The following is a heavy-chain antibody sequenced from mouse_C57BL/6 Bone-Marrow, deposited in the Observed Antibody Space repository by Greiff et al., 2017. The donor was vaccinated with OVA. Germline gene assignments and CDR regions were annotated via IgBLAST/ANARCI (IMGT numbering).Heavy chain of an antibody. CDR3: ATYRY. CDR2: IDPENGDT. J-gene: IGHJ2*01. Sequence: EVKLVESGAELVRPGASVKLSCTASGFNIKDDYMHWVKERPEQGLEWIGWIDPENGDTEYASKFQGKATITADTSSKTVYLHLSGLTSEDTAVYYCATYRYWGQGTTLTVSS. V-gene: IGHV14-4*01. CDR1: GFNIKDDY.